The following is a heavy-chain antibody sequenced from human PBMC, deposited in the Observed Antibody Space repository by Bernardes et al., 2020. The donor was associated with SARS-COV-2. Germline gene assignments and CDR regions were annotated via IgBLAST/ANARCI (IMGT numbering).Heavy chain of an antibody. CDR1: GFTFDDYA. V-gene: IGHV3-9*01. Sequence: LRLSCAASGFTFDDYAMHWVRQAPGKGLEWVSGISWNNKFIGYADSVKGRFTISRDDAKNSLYLQMNSLRAEDTAMYYCARDRAIFGVAIIGYGMDVWGQGTTVTVSS. CDR3: ARDRAIFGVAIIGYGMDV. D-gene: IGHD3-3*01. J-gene: IGHJ6*02. CDR2: ISWNNKFI.